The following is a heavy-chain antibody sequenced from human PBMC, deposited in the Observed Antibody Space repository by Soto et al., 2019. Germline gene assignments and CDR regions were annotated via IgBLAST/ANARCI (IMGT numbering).Heavy chain of an antibody. V-gene: IGHV3-33*08. J-gene: IGHJ5*02. CDR1: GFTFISYG. CDR3: ARDPPYYDFWFGP. CDR2: IWSDRSTK. Sequence: AETLSGAPSGFTFISYGWYRVRQDPGTGLEGLVVIWSDRSTKYYADSVKGRFTISRDNSKNTLYLQMNSLRADDTAVYYCARDPPYYDFWFGPWGQRHLVTVSS. D-gene: IGHD3-3*01.